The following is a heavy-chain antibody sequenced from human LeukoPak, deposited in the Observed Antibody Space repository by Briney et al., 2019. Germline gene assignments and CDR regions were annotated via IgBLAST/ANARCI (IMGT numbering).Heavy chain of an antibody. CDR2: IIPIFGTA. Sequence: SVKVSCKTSGGTFSSHVISWVRQAPGQGFEWMGGIIPIFGTANYAQKFQGRVTITADKSTNKVYMELSSLRSDDTAIYFCARVNGYCSSISCFLDYWGQGTLVTVSS. D-gene: IGHD2-2*01. CDR1: GGTFSSHV. CDR3: ARVNGYCSSISCFLDY. V-gene: IGHV1-69*06. J-gene: IGHJ4*02.